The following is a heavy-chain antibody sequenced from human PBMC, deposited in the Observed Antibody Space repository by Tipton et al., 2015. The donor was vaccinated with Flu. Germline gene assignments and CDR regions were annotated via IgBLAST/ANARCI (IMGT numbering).Heavy chain of an antibody. Sequence: LRLSCAVYGGSFSGYYWSWIRQPPGKGLEWIGEINHSGSTNYNPSLKSRVTISVDTSKNQFSLKLSSVTAADTAVYYCARGVGAISDAFDIWGQGTMVTVSS. V-gene: IGHV4-34*01. D-gene: IGHD1-26*01. CDR3: ARGVGAISDAFDI. J-gene: IGHJ3*02. CDR1: GGSFSGYY. CDR2: INHSGST.